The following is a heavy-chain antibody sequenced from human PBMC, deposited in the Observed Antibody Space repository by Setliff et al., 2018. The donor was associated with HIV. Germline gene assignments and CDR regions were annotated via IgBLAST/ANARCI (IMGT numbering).Heavy chain of an antibody. V-gene: IGHV3-23*01. CDR1: GFSFRSYA. D-gene: IGHD4-17*01. CDR2: ISGSGDIT. Sequence: GGSLRLSCAASGFSFRSYAVSWVRQAPGKGVEWFSVISGSGDITYYRESVKGRFTVSRDDAKNSLYLQMNNLRAEDTAVYFCAREPDYGDFIALDIWGQGTMVTVSS. CDR3: AREPDYGDFIALDI. J-gene: IGHJ3*02.